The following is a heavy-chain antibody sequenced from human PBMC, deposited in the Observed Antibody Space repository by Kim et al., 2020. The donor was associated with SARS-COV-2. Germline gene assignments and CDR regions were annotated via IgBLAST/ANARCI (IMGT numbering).Heavy chain of an antibody. CDR3: ASGWGV. Sequence: RSKWYNDYAVSVKSRITINPDTSKNQFSLQLNSVTPEDTAVYYCASGWGVWGQGTTVTVSS. J-gene: IGHJ6*02. V-gene: IGHV6-1*01. CDR2: RSKWYN. D-gene: IGHD2-2*03.